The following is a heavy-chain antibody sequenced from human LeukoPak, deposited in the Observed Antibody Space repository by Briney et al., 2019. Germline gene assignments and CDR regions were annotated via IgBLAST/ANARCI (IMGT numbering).Heavy chain of an antibody. CDR3: XXHGPDXGXFGYWYFDL. J-gene: IGHJ2*01. Sequence: SETLSLTCTVSGGSISSSSYYWGWIRQPPGKGLEWIGSIYYSGSTYYNPSLKSRVTISVDTSKNQFSLKLSSVTAADTAVDXXXXHGPDXGXFGYWYFDLXGRGTLVTVSS. V-gene: IGHV4-39*01. CDR2: IYYSGST. D-gene: IGHD1-14*01. CDR1: GGSISSSSYY.